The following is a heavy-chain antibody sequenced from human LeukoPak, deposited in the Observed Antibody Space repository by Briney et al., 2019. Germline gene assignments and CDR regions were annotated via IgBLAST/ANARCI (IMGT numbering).Heavy chain of an antibody. V-gene: IGHV4-61*02. Sequence: SGTLSLTCTVSGGSISSGSYYWSWIRQPAGKGLEWIGRIYTSGSTNYNPSLKSRVTRSVDTSKNQFSLKLSSVTAADTAVYYCVRVIGAPNYYYYMDVWGKGTTVTVSS. CDR1: GGSISSGSYY. D-gene: IGHD3-22*01. J-gene: IGHJ6*03. CDR3: VRVIGAPNYYYYMDV. CDR2: IYTSGST.